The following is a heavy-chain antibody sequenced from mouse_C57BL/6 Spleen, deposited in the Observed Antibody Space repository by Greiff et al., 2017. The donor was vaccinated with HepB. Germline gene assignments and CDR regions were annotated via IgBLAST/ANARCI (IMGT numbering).Heavy chain of an antibody. CDR3: ARGDYVSPFAY. CDR2: ISDGGSYT. J-gene: IGHJ3*01. V-gene: IGHV5-4*01. CDR1: GFTFSSYA. D-gene: IGHD1-1*01. Sequence: EVQRVESGGGLVKPGGSLKLSCAASGFTFSSYAMSWVRQTPEKRLEWVATISDGGSYTYYPDNVKGRFTISRDNAKNNLYLQMSHLKSEDTAMYYCARGDYVSPFAYWGQGTLVTVSA.